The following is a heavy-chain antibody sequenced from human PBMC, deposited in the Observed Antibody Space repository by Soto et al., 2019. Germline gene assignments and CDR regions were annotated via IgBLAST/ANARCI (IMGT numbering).Heavy chain of an antibody. V-gene: IGHV3-33*01. D-gene: IGHD5-18*01. CDR1: GFTFSSYG. J-gene: IGHJ5*02. Sequence: QRLSCAASGFTFSSYGMHWVSQAPGKGLERVAVIWYDGSNKYYADSVKGRFTISRDNSKNTLYLQMNSLRAEDTAVYYCAREAIQLWSFNWFDPWGQGTLVTVSS. CDR3: AREAIQLWSFNWFDP. CDR2: IWYDGSNK.